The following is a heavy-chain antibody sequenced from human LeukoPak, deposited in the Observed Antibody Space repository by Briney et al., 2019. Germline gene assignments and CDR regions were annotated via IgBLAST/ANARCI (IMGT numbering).Heavy chain of an antibody. D-gene: IGHD6-13*01. CDR1: GYTFTSYY. V-gene: IGHV1-46*01. J-gene: IGHJ4*02. CDR3: ARTYSSSDELDY. Sequence: GASVKVSCMASGYTFTSYYIHWVRQAPGQGLEWMGIINPSGGSTTYAQKFQGRVAMTRDTSTSRVYMEVSSLRSEDTAVYYCARTYSSSDELDYWGQGTLVTVSS. CDR2: INPSGGST.